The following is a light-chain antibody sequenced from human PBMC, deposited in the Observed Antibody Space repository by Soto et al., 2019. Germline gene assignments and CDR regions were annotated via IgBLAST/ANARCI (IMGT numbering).Light chain of an antibody. V-gene: IGLV2-23*01. Sequence: QSALTQPASVSGSPGQSINISCTGTSSDVGSYNLVSWYQQHPGKAPKLMIYEGSKRPSGVSNRFSGSKSGNTASLTIYGLQAEDEADYYCCSYAGSSTHVVFGGGTKLTVL. J-gene: IGLJ2*01. CDR2: EGS. CDR1: SSDVGSYNL. CDR3: CSYAGSSTHVV.